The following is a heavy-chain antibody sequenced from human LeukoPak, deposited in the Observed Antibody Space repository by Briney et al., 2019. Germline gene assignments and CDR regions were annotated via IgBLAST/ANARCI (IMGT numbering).Heavy chain of an antibody. CDR2: IYHSGST. V-gene: IGHV4-30-2*01. J-gene: IGHJ6*03. CDR1: GGSISSGGYY. D-gene: IGHD5-24*01. CDR3: ARGVEMATTHNYYYYYYMDV. Sequence: SQTLSLTCTVSGGSISSGGYYWSWIGQPPGKGLEWIGYIYHSGSTYYNPSLKSRVTISVDRSKNQFSLKLSSVTAADTAVYYCARGVEMATTHNYYYYYYMDVWGKGTTVTVSS.